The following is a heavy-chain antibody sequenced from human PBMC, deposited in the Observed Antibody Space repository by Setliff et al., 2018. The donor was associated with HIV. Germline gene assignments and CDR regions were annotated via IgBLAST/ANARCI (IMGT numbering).Heavy chain of an antibody. Sequence: LSLTCTVSGGSISSYYWSWIRQPPGEGLEWIGYIYYSGSTNYNPSLKSRVTISVDTSKNHFSLKLRSVTAADTAVYYCAQLGMVDDFDYWGQGTLVTVSS. CDR3: AQLGMVDDFDY. CDR2: IYYSGST. J-gene: IGHJ4*02. V-gene: IGHV4-59*01. CDR1: GGSISSYY. D-gene: IGHD1-1*01.